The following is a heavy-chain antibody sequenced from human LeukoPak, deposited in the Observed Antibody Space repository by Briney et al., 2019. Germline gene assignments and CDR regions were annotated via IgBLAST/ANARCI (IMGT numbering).Heavy chain of an antibody. CDR1: GFTFSTYE. Sequence: AGGSLRLSCAASGFTFSTYEMHWVRQAPGKGLEWISYISDTGRTIFYADSVKGRFTISRDNAKNSLYLRMNNLRGEDTAIYYCAGDRGYYDSSGYYYEVDYWGQGTLVTVSS. CDR2: ISDTGRTI. V-gene: IGHV3-48*03. D-gene: IGHD3-22*01. CDR3: AGDRGYYDSSGYYYEVDY. J-gene: IGHJ4*02.